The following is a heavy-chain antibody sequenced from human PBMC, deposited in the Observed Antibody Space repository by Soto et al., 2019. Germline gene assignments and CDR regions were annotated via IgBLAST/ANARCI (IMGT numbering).Heavy chain of an antibody. D-gene: IGHD6-13*01. CDR2: TYYSVST. J-gene: IGHJ4*02. Sequence: SLTCTVSGGSMIAYYWNWMRQPPGKGLQWIWYTYYSVSTTYNPSLKSRVTISVDSSKNQFSLKLDSVTPADTAVYYCARVRGTAGKRYFDYWGPGTLVTVSS. V-gene: IGHV4-59*01. CDR3: ARVRGTAGKRYFDY. CDR1: GGSMIAYY.